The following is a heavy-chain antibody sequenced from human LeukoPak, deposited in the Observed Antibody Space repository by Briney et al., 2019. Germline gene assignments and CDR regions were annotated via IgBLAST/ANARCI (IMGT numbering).Heavy chain of an antibody. CDR2: INHSGST. J-gene: IGHJ5*02. CDR1: GGSFSGYY. D-gene: IGHD6-13*01. V-gene: IGHV4-34*01. CDR3: ARYYTGIAAAELAPWFDP. Sequence: SETLSLTCAVYGGSFSGYYWSWIRQPPGKGLEWIGEINHSGSTNYNPSLKSRVTISVDTSKNQFSLKLSSVTAADTAVYYCARYYTGIAAAELAPWFDPWGQGTLVTVSS.